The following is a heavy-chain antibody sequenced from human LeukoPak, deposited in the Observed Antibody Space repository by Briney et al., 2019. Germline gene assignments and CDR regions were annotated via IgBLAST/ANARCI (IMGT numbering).Heavy chain of an antibody. CDR3: AGVVATMNYYGMDV. Sequence: ASETLSLTCAVYGGSFSGYYWSWIRQPPGKGLEWIGEINHSGSTNYNPSLKSRVTISVDTSKNQFSLKLSSVTAADTAVYYCAGVVATMNYYGMDVWGQGTTVTVSS. CDR1: GGSFSGYY. D-gene: IGHD5-12*01. J-gene: IGHJ6*02. V-gene: IGHV4-34*01. CDR2: INHSGST.